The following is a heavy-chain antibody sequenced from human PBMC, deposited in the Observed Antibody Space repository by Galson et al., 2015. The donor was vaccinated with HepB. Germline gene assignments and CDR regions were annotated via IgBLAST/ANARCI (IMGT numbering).Heavy chain of an antibody. D-gene: IGHD1-26*01. CDR2: IGGSSGNT. J-gene: IGHJ5*02. Sequence: SLRLSCAASGFTFSNFAMSWVRQAPGKGLQWVSVIGGSSGNTPYAHSVKGRFTISRDNSKNTLHLQRNSLRSEDTAVYFCARNSGNNYRYFFKSWGQGALVTVSS. CDR3: ARNSGNNYRYFFKS. V-gene: IGHV3-23*01. CDR1: GFTFSNFA.